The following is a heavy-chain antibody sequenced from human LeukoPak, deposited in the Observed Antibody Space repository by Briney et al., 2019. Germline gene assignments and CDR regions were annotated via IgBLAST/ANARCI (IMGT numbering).Heavy chain of an antibody. V-gene: IGHV4-59*01. Sequence: SETLSLTCTVSGGSISSYYWSWIRQPPGTGLEWIGYIYYSGSTNYNPSLKSRVTISVDTSKNQFSLKLSSVTAADTAVYYCARAQGSSSWTYFDYWGQGTLVTVSS. CDR2: IYYSGST. D-gene: IGHD6-13*01. CDR3: ARAQGSSSWTYFDY. J-gene: IGHJ4*02. CDR1: GGSISSYY.